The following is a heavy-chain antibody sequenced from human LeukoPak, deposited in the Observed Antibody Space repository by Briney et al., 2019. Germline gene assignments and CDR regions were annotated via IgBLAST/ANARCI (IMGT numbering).Heavy chain of an antibody. CDR1: GYTFTGYY. D-gene: IGHD3-3*01. V-gene: IGHV1-2*02. Sequence: ASVKVSCKASGYTFTGYYMHWVRQAPGQGLEWMGWINPNSGGTNYAQKFQGRVTMTRDTSISTAYMELSRLRSEDTAVYYCARVYYDFWSGYPNWFDPWGQGTLVTVSS. J-gene: IGHJ5*02. CDR3: ARVYYDFWSGYPNWFDP. CDR2: INPNSGGT.